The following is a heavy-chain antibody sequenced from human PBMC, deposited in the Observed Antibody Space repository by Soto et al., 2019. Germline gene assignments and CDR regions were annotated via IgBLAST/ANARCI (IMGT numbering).Heavy chain of an antibody. D-gene: IGHD3-22*01. CDR1: GGTFNSYD. V-gene: IGHV1-69*01. Sequence: QVQLVQSGAEVKKPGSSMKVSCKASGGTFNSYDINWVRQAPGQGLEWMGGIIPIVETRKYAQKFQGRVTIAADESTNTVYMQLSSLRSEDTAIYYVAYLSRPDYYDTSAFCKGNWFDPWGQGTLVTVSS. CDR3: AYLSRPDYYDTSAFCKGNWFDP. J-gene: IGHJ5*02. CDR2: IIPIVETR.